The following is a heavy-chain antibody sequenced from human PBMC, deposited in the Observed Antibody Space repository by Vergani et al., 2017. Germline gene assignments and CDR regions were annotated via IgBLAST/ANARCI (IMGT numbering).Heavy chain of an antibody. CDR2: IYTSGST. J-gene: IGHJ6*03. Sequence: QVQLQESGPGLVKPSQTLSLICTVSGSPIRSGSYYWSWIRQPAGKGLEWIGRIYTSGSTNYNPSLKSRVTMSVDTAKNQFSLKLSSVTAADTAVYYCARGQYDFWSGYGYYYYYMDVWGKGTTVTVSS. CDR1: GSPIRSGSYY. V-gene: IGHV4-61*02. CDR3: ARGQYDFWSGYGYYYYYMDV. D-gene: IGHD3-3*01.